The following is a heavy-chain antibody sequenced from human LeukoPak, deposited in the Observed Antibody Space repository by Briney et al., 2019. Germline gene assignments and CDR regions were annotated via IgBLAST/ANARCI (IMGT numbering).Heavy chain of an antibody. CDR2: ISAYNGNT. D-gene: IGHD3-3*01. Sequence: GASVKVSCKASGYTFTSYGISWVRQAPGQGLEWMGWISAYNGNTNYAQKLQGRVTMTTDTSTSTAYMELRSLRSDDTAVYYCARRKEKRRYDFRSGYYEDWFDPWGQGTLVTVSS. J-gene: IGHJ5*02. CDR1: GYTFTSYG. CDR3: ARRKEKRRYDFRSGYYEDWFDP. V-gene: IGHV1-18*01.